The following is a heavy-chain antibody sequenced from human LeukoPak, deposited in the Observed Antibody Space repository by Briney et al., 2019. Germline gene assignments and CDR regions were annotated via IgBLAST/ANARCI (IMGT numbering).Heavy chain of an antibody. CDR2: IYSGGST. CDR3: ARVPFGTTSGAGALDI. Sequence: GGSLRLSCAASGFTVSSNYMSWVRQAPGKGLEWVSVIYSGGSTYYADSVKGRFTISRDNSKNTLYLQMNSLRAEDTAVYYCARVPFGTTSGAGALDIWGQGTMVTVSS. D-gene: IGHD1-7*01. J-gene: IGHJ3*02. CDR1: GFTVSSNY. V-gene: IGHV3-53*01.